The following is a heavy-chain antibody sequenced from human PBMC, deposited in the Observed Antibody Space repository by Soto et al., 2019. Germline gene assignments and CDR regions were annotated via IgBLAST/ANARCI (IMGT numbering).Heavy chain of an antibody. D-gene: IGHD2-2*01. CDR1: GFSLTTSGVG. CDR3: AHRLETRYSTSSSCRGAFDV. J-gene: IGHJ3*01. Sequence: QITLKVSGPTLVKATQTLTLTCTFSGFSLTTSGVGVGWIRQPPGMPLVWLALIYWDYDKLYSTSLKTRLIMTKDTSKNQLLLTMTNMDPVDTATYYLAHRLETRYSTSSSCRGAFDVWGQGTIVSVSS. V-gene: IGHV2-5*02. CDR2: IYWDYDK.